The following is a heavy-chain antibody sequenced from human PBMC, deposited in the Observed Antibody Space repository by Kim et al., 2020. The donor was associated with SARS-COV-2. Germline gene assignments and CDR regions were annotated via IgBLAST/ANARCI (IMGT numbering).Heavy chain of an antibody. J-gene: IGHJ5*02. D-gene: IGHD1-26*01. Sequence: ADSQKGRLTIAKDNTKSTLYMQMNSLRAEDTAVYYCAKDVHSGSPGWFDPWGQGTLVTVSS. CDR3: AKDVHSGSPGWFDP. V-gene: IGHV3-23*01.